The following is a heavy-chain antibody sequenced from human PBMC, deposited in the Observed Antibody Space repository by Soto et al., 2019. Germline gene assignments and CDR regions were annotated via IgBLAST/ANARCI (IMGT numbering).Heavy chain of an antibody. CDR3: ARETIVATTAGYYYYYGMDV. CDR2: IYHSGST. CDR1: GYSISSGYY. D-gene: IGHD5-12*01. Sequence: PSETLSLTCAVSGYSISSGYYWGWIRQPPGKGLEWIGSIYHSGSTYYNPSLKSRATISVDTSKNQFSLKLSSVTAADTAVYYCARETIVATTAGYYYYYGMDVWGQGTTVTVS. J-gene: IGHJ6*02. V-gene: IGHV4-38-2*02.